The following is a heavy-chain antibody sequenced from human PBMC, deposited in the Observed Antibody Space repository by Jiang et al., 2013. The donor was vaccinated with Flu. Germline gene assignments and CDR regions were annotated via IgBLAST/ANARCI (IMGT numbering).Heavy chain of an antibody. V-gene: IGHV4-34*01. Sequence: NHSGSTNYNPSLKSRVTISVDTSKNQFSLKLSSVTAADTAVYYCARGPYPTVIDYWGQGTLVTVSS. CDR3: ARGPYPTVIDY. D-gene: IGHD4-17*01. CDR2: NHSGST. J-gene: IGHJ4*02.